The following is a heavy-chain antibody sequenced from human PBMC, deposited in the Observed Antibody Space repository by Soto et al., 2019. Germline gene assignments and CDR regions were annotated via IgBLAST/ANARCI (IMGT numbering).Heavy chain of an antibody. V-gene: IGHV3-7*05. CDR3: ARDLSLYYYDSSGSDY. CDR1: GFTFGSYW. Sequence: EVQLVESGGGLVQPGGSLRLSCAASGFTFGSYWMSWVRQAPGKGLEWVANIKQDGSEKYYVDSVKGRFTISRDNAKNSLYLQMNSLRAEDTAVYYCARDLSLYYYDSSGSDYWGQGTLVTVSS. J-gene: IGHJ4*02. CDR2: IKQDGSEK. D-gene: IGHD3-22*01.